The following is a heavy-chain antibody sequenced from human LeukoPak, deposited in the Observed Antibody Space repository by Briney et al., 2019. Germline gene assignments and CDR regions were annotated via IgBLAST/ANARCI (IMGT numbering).Heavy chain of an antibody. CDR2: MNPNSGNT. CDR3: ARAPLGLIVVVPAAIRERYYYYYYMDV. CDR1: GYTFTRYD. Sequence: GASVKVYCKASGYTFTRYDINWVRQATGQGLEWMGWMNPNSGNTCYAQKFQGRVTITRNTSISTAYMELSSLRSEDTAVYYCARAPLGLIVVVPAAIRERYYYYYYMDVWGKGTTVTVSS. V-gene: IGHV1-8*03. D-gene: IGHD2-2*02. J-gene: IGHJ6*03.